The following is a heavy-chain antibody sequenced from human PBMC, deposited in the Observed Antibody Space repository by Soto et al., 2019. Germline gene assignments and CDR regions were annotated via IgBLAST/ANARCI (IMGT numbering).Heavy chain of an antibody. D-gene: IGHD6-19*01. V-gene: IGHV1-3*01. Sequence: QVQLVQSGAEVKKPGASVKVSCKASGYTFTSYAMHWVRQAPGQRLEWMGWINAGNGNTKYSQKFQGRVTITRDTSASTAYRELRSLRSKDTAVYYCARVRYSGGYDYWGQGPLVTVSS. CDR1: GYTFTSYA. CDR3: ARVRYSGGYDY. J-gene: IGHJ4*02. CDR2: INAGNGNT.